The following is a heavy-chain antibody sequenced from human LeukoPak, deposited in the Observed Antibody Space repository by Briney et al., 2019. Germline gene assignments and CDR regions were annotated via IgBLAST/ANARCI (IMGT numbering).Heavy chain of an antibody. Sequence: GASVKVSCKASGGTFSSYAISWVRQAPGQGLEWIGRIIPILGIANYAQKFQGRVTITADKSTSTAYMELSSLRSEDTAVYYCARDRDGYVRYYFDYWGQGTLVTVSS. CDR1: GGTFSSYA. CDR3: ARDRDGYVRYYFDY. J-gene: IGHJ4*02. V-gene: IGHV1-69*04. CDR2: IIPILGIA. D-gene: IGHD5-24*01.